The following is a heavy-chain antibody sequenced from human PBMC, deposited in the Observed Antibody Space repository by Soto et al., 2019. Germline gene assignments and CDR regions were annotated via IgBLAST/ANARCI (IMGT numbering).Heavy chain of an antibody. Sequence: QEQLVQSGAEVKKPGSSVKVSCKASGGTFSSYGFSWVRQAPGQGLEWVGDIFTIFNTANYAQKFQGRVTITADESTSTVYMDLSSLRSADTAVYYCAGGTHATFGGVTVYYYYGMDVLGQGTTVTVSS. CDR1: GGTFSSYG. V-gene: IGHV1-69*01. D-gene: IGHD3-16*01. CDR2: IFTIFNTA. CDR3: AGGTHATFGGVTVYYYYGMDV. J-gene: IGHJ6*02.